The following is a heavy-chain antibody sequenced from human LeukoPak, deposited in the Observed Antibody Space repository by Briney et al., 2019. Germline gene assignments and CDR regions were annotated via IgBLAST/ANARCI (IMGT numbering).Heavy chain of an antibody. J-gene: IGHJ4*02. Sequence: ASVKASCQASGYTFTSYGISWVRQAPGQGLEWMGWINAYDDNTNYAQKFQGRVTMTTDTSTSTAYMELRSLRSDDTAVFYCARAGGSYSPSDYWGQGTLDTVSS. CDR1: GYTFTSYG. V-gene: IGHV1-18*01. CDR3: ARAGGSYSPSDY. CDR2: INAYDDNT. D-gene: IGHD2-21*01.